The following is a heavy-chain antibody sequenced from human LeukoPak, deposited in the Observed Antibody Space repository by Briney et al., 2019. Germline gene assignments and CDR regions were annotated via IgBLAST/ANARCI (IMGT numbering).Heavy chain of an antibody. D-gene: IGHD6-13*01. CDR2: ISNSGGST. J-gene: IGHJ3*02. CDR3: ARDRAAADYDAFDI. Sequence: PGGSLRLSCAASGFTFSSYAMSWVRQAPGKGLEWVSVISNSGGSTYYADSVKGRFTISRDNAKNSLYLQMNSLRAEDTAVYYCARDRAAADYDAFDIWGQGTMVTVSS. CDR1: GFTFSSYA. V-gene: IGHV3-23*01.